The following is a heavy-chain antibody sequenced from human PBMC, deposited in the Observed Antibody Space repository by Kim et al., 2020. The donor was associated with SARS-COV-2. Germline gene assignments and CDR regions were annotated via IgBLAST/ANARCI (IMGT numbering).Heavy chain of an antibody. CDR1: GGSIPENY. CDR3: ARAPFRNFVAFYGMDV. D-gene: IGHD3-9*01. V-gene: IGHV4-34*01. CDR2: IHHSGST. Sequence: SETLSLTCAVYGGSIPENYWTWIRQPPGKGLEWVGEIHHSGSTNYNPSLRSRVTILIDTSKKQSSLNLRSVTAEDTAVYYCARAPFRNFVAFYGMDVGG. J-gene: IGHJ6*02.